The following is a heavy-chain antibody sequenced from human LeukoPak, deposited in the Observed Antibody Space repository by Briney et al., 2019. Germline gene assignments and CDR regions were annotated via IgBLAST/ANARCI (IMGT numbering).Heavy chain of an antibody. V-gene: IGHV1-18*01. CDR3: ARDRAITMVRGVTRNWFDP. J-gene: IGHJ5*02. CDR1: GYTFTSYG. Sequence: ASVKVSCKASGYTFTSYGISWVRQAPGQGLEWMGWISAYNGNTNYAQKLQGRVTMTTDTSTSTAYMELRSLRSDDTAVYYYARDRAITMVRGVTRNWFDPWGQGTLVTVSS. CDR2: ISAYNGNT. D-gene: IGHD3-10*01.